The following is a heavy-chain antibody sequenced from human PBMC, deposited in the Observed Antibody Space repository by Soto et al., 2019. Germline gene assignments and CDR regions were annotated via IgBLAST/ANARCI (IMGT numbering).Heavy chain of an antibody. Sequence: GESLKISCAASGFTFDDYGMSWVRQAPGKGLEWVSGINWNGGSTGYADSVKGRFTISRDNAKNSLYLQMNSLRAEDTALYYCARDRVYDILTGYHEYYFDYWGQGTRVTVSS. D-gene: IGHD3-9*01. J-gene: IGHJ4*02. CDR3: ARDRVYDILTGYHEYYFDY. V-gene: IGHV3-20*04. CDR1: GFTFDDYG. CDR2: INWNGGST.